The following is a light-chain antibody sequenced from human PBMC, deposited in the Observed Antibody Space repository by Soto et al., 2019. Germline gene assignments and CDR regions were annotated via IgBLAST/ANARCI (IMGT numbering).Light chain of an antibody. Sequence: DIPMNQSPSTLSGSVGDRVTITCRASQTISSWLAWYQQKPGKAPKLLIYRASTLKSGVPSRFSGSGSGTEFTLTISDLQPDDFATYYCQQYQSDTWTFGQGTKVDIK. CDR1: QTISSW. J-gene: IGKJ1*01. CDR2: RAS. CDR3: QQYQSDTWT. V-gene: IGKV1-5*03.